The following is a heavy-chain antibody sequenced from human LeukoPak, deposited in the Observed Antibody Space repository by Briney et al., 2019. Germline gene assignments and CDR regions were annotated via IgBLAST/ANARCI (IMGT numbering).Heavy chain of an antibody. J-gene: IGHJ1*01. CDR3: ARAANYYDSSGYYHEYFQH. CDR2: IYTSGST. CDR1: GGSISSYY. Sequence: SGTLSLTCTVSGGSISSYYWSWIRQPAGKGLEWIGRIYTSGSTNYNPSLKSRVTMSVDTSKNQFSLKLSSVTAADTAVYYCARAANYYDSSGYYHEYFQHWGQGTLVTVSS. D-gene: IGHD3-22*01. V-gene: IGHV4-4*07.